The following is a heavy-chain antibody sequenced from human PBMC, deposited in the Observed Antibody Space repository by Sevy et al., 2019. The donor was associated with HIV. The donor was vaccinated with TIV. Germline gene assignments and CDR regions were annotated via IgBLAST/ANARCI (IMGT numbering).Heavy chain of an antibody. CDR3: ARVGIAAAGDYYYYMDV. J-gene: IGHJ6*03. Sequence: GGSLRLSCAASGFTFSSYCMHWVRQAPGKGLVWVSRINSDGSSTSYADSVKGRFTISRDNAKNTLYLQMNSLRAEDTAVYYCARVGIAAAGDYYYYMDVWGKGTTVTVSS. D-gene: IGHD6-13*01. CDR1: GFTFSSYC. V-gene: IGHV3-74*01. CDR2: INSDGSST.